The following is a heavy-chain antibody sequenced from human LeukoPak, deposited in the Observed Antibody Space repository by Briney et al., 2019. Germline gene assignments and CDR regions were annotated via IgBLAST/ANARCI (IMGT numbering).Heavy chain of an antibody. Sequence: SETLSLTCTVSGGSISSYYWSWIRQPPGKGLEWIGYIYYSGSTNYNPSLKSRVTLSVDTSKNQFSLKLSSVTAADTAVYYCARDRGYCSSTSCSGVFDYWGQGTLVTVSS. CDR2: IYYSGST. CDR1: GGSISSYY. D-gene: IGHD2-2*01. CDR3: ARDRGYCSSTSCSGVFDY. V-gene: IGHV4-59*01. J-gene: IGHJ4*02.